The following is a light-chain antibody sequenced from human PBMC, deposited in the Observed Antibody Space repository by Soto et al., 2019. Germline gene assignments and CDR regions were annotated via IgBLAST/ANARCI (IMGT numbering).Light chain of an antibody. CDR2: SND. CDR1: SSNIGSNT. J-gene: IGLJ3*02. CDR3: AAWDDSLNGWV. V-gene: IGLV1-44*01. Sequence: QSVLIQAPSASGTPGQRVTISCSGSSSNIGSNTVSWYQQVPGTAPKLLIYSNDQRPSGVPDRFSGSKSGTSASLAIGGLQSEDEADYYCAAWDDSLNGWVFGGGTKVTVL.